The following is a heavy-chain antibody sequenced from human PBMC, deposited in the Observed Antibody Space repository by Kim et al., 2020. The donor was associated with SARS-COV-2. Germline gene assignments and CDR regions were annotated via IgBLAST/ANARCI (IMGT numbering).Heavy chain of an antibody. D-gene: IGHD2-8*01. CDR3: AKVMAPYYYYYYGMEV. Sequence: GGSLRLSCAASGITFSSYGMHWVRQAPGKGLEWVAVIAYDGSNKYYADFVKGRFTISRDNSKNTLYLQMNCLRAEDTAVYYCAKVMAPYYYYYYGMEVWG. CDR1: GITFSSYG. J-gene: IGHJ6*01. CDR2: IAYDGSNK. V-gene: IGHV3-30*18.